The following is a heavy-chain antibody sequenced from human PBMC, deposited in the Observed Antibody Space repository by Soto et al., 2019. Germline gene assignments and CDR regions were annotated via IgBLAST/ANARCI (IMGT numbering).Heavy chain of an antibody. CDR3: MTILRTRTDKTLDY. V-gene: IGHV3-64D*06. CDR1: GFTFSSYA. D-gene: IGHD3-16*01. J-gene: IGHJ4*02. CDR2: ISTNGGST. Sequence: GGSLRLSCSASGFTFSSYAMHWVRQAPGKGLEYVSAISTNGGSTYYADSVKGRFSISRDNAKNMLYLQMSSLRTEDTAVYYCMTILRTRTDKTLDYWAQGNLVTVSS.